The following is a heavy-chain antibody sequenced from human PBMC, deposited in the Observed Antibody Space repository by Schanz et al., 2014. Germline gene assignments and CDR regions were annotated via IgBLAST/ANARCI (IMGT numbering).Heavy chain of an antibody. Sequence: EVQLLESGGGLVQPGGSLRLSCAASGFTFSSYAMSWVRQAPGKGLEWVSAISGSGGSTYYADSVKGRFTISRDSSKNTLYLQMNSLRPEDTAIYYCAKNQYDDVDLSSFYFDYWGQGAPVTVSS. CDR3: AKNQYDDVDLSSFYFDY. CDR1: GFTFSSYA. D-gene: IGHD3-10*02. J-gene: IGHJ4*02. V-gene: IGHV3-23*01. CDR2: ISGSGGST.